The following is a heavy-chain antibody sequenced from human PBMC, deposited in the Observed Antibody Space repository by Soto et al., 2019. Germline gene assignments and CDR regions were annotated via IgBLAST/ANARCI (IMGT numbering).Heavy chain of an antibody. J-gene: IGHJ4*02. D-gene: IGHD2-15*01. CDR1: GGSISSYY. CDR2: IYYSGST. V-gene: IGHV4-59*01. CDR3: ARYCSGGSCYSGSIDY. Sequence: SETLSLTCTVSGGSISSYYWSWIRQPPGKGLEWIGYIYYSGSTNYNPSLKSRVTISVDTSKNQFSLKLSSVTAADTAVYYCARYCSGGSCYSGSIDYWGQGTLVTVSS.